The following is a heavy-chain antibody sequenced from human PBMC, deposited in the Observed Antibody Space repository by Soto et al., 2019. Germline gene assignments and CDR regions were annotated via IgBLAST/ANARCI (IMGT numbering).Heavy chain of an antibody. CDR2: INPNGGVT. CDR1: GDTFNDYY. CDR3: ARESGGATATLAYYYFCMDV. Sequence: QVQLVQSGAEVKRPGASVTVSCRSSGDTFNDYYIHWVRQAPGQGLEWMGWINPNGGVTKYAQKFQGWVSMTRDTSIRTVYMQLSRVRSDDTAVYYCARESGGATATLAYYYFCMDVWGTGTTVTVSS. J-gene: IGHJ6*03. D-gene: IGHD5-12*01. V-gene: IGHV1-2*04.